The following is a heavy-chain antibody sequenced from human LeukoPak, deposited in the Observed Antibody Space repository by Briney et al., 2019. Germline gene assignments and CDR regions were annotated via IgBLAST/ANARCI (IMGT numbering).Heavy chain of an antibody. CDR1: GYTFASYW. CDR3: ARFTYYDDSSGYMRLDY. V-gene: IGHV5-51*01. CDR2: IYPGNSDT. D-gene: IGHD3-22*01. J-gene: IGHJ4*02. Sequence: GESLKISCQGSGYTFASYWIGWVGQMPGRGLEWMGIIYPGNSDTRYSPSFQGQVTISADKSITTAYVQWSSLKASDTAMYYCARFTYYDDSSGYMRLDYWGQGTLVTVSS.